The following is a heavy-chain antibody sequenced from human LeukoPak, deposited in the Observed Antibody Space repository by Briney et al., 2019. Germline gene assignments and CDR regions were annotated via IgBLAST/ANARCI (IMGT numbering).Heavy chain of an antibody. J-gene: IGHJ6*03. V-gene: IGHV1-69*05. CDR1: GGTFSSYT. D-gene: IGHD5-12*01. CDR3: ARARGSGYDYYYYYYMDV. Sequence: SVKVSCKASGGTFSSYTISWVRQAPGQGLEWMGGIIPIFGTANYAQKFQGRVTITTDESTSTAYMELSSLRSEDTAVYYCARARGSGYDYYYYYYMDVWGKGTTVTVSS. CDR2: IIPIFGTA.